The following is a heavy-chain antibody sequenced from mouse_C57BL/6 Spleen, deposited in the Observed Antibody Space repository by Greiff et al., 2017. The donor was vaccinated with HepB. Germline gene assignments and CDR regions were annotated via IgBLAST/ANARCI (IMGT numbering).Heavy chain of an antibody. CDR3: ARRGDGYTWFAD. V-gene: IGHV8-12*01. Sequence: QVTLKECGPGILQSSQTLSLTCSFSGFSLSTSGMGVSRIRQPSGKVLEWLAHMYSDDDKRHNPSLKSRLTISKDTSRNQVFLKITSVDTADTATYYCARRGDGYTWFADWGKGILVTVA. CDR1: GFSLSTSGMG. D-gene: IGHD2-3*01. J-gene: IGHJ3*01. CDR2: MYSDDDK.